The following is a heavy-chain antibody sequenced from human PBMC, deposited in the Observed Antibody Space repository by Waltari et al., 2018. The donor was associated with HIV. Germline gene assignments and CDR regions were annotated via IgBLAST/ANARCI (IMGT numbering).Heavy chain of an antibody. Sequence: EVQLVQSGAQVKTPGESLTISCQASGYSFTTYWIGWVRQLPGKGLEWMGIIYPGDSDTRYSPSFQGQVTISADKSISTAYLQWSSLQASDTAMYYCTKGMYANEDYFGYWGQGTLVTVSS. CDR1: GYSFTTYW. CDR2: IYPGDSDT. CDR3: TKGMYANEDYFGY. V-gene: IGHV5-51*03. J-gene: IGHJ4*02. D-gene: IGHD2-8*01.